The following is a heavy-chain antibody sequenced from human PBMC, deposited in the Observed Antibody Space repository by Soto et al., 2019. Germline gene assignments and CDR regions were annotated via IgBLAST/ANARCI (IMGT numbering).Heavy chain of an antibody. CDR1: GGSISSYY. Sequence: SETLSLTCAVSGGSISSYYWSWIRQPPGKGLEWIGYIYYSGSTNYNPSLKSRVTISVDTSKNQFSLKLSSVTAADTAVYYCARSWLGDAFDIWGQGTMVTVSS. J-gene: IGHJ3*02. V-gene: IGHV4-59*01. CDR2: IYYSGST. D-gene: IGHD3-22*01. CDR3: ARSWLGDAFDI.